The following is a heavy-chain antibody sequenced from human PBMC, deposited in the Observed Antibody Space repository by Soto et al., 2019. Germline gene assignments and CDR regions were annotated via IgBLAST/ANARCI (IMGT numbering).Heavy chain of an antibody. D-gene: IGHD4-17*01. CDR3: ARAGDSSLTGSFDI. CDR1: GGSISSNNW. V-gene: IGHV4-4*02. J-gene: IGHJ3*02. CDR2: IYHSGST. Sequence: LSLTCVVAGGSISSNNWWSWVRHPPGRGLEWIGEIYHSGSTNYNPSLKSRVTMSVDKSRNQFSLKLNSVTAADTAVYYCARAGDSSLTGSFDIWGQGTMVTVSS.